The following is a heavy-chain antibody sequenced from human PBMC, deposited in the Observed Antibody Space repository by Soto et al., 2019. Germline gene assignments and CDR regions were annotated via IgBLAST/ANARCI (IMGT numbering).Heavy chain of an antibody. CDR1: GYTFTSYG. Sequence: GASVKVSCKASGYTFTSYGIIWVRQAPGQGLEWMGWISAYNGNTNYAQKLQGRVTMTTDTSTSTAYMELRSLRSDDTAVYYCARALRYCSGGSCYYHVFDYWGQGTLVTVSS. V-gene: IGHV1-18*01. D-gene: IGHD2-15*01. J-gene: IGHJ4*02. CDR2: ISAYNGNT. CDR3: ARALRYCSGGSCYYHVFDY.